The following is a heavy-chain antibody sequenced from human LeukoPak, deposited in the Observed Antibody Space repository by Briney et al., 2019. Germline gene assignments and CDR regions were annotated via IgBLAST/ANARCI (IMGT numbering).Heavy chain of an antibody. J-gene: IGHJ3*02. CDR2: IKQDGSEK. V-gene: IGHV3-7*01. Sequence: PGGSLRLSCAASGFTFSDHYMDWVRQAPGKGLGWVANIKQDGSEKYYVDSVKGRFTISRDNAKNSLYLQMNSLRAEDTAVYYCARVSNDYGDYPGAFDIWGQGTMVTVSS. D-gene: IGHD4-17*01. CDR1: GFTFSDHY. CDR3: ARVSNDYGDYPGAFDI.